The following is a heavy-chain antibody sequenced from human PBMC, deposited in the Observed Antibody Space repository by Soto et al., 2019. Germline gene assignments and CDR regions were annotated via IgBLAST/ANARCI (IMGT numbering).Heavy chain of an antibody. Sequence: SLTCTVSGRSISRYYWSWIRQPRGKGLEWIGYIYYSGSTNYNPSLKSRVTISVDTSKNQFSLKLSSVTAADTAVYYCARRGYHCSSTSCYDWFDPWGQGTLVTVSS. CDR1: GRSISRYY. CDR3: ARRGYHCSSTSCYDWFDP. D-gene: IGHD2-2*01. J-gene: IGHJ5*02. V-gene: IGHV4-59*08. CDR2: IYYSGST.